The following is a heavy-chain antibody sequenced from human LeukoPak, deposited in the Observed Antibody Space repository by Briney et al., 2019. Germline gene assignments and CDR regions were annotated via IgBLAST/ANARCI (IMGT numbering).Heavy chain of an antibody. Sequence: PGRSLRLSCAASGFTFSSYGMHWVRQAPGKGLEWVAVIWYDGSNKYYADSVKGRFTISRDNSKNTLYLQMNSLRAEDTAVYYCARDGRATDGGVDYWGQGTLVTVSS. CDR3: ARDGRATDGGVDY. J-gene: IGHJ4*02. V-gene: IGHV3-33*01. CDR2: IWYDGSNK. CDR1: GFTFSSYG. D-gene: IGHD1-26*01.